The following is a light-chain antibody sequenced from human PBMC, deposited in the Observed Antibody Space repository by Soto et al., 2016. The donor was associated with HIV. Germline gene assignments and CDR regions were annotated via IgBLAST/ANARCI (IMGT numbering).Light chain of an antibody. CDR2: NYN. V-gene: IGLV3-21*03. CDR3: QVWDSNSDHPFV. CDR1: NIGSIS. J-gene: IGLJ1*01. Sequence: SYVLTQPPSVSVAPGKTARITCGGNNIGSISVNWYQQKPGQAPVLVVYNYNDRPSGIPERFSGSNSGNTATLTISRVEAGDEADYYCQVWDSNSDHPFVFGTGTKVTVL.